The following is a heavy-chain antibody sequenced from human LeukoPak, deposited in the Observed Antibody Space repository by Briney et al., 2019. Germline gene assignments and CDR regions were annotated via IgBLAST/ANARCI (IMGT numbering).Heavy chain of an antibody. CDR2: IYPGDSDT. D-gene: IGHD5-24*01. Sequence: GESLKISCKGSGYSFTSYWIGWVRQMPGKGLEWMGIIYPGDSDTRYSPSFQGQVTISADKPISTAYLQWSSLKASDTAMYYCARVVMATPRAFDIWGQGTMVTVSS. CDR3: ARVVMATPRAFDI. J-gene: IGHJ3*02. V-gene: IGHV5-51*01. CDR1: GYSFTSYW.